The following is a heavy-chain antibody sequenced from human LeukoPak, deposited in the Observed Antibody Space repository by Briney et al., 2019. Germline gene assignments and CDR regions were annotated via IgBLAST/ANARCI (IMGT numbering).Heavy chain of an antibody. D-gene: IGHD6-13*01. CDR1: GYTFTSYG. J-gene: IGHJ5*02. CDR3: ARDQGQLVPNWFDP. Sequence: ASVKVSCKASGYTFTSYGISWVRQAPGQGLEWMGWISAYNGNTNYAQKLQGRVTLTTDTSTSTAYMELRSLRSDDTAVYYCARDQGQLVPNWFDPWGQGTLVTVSS. V-gene: IGHV1-18*01. CDR2: ISAYNGNT.